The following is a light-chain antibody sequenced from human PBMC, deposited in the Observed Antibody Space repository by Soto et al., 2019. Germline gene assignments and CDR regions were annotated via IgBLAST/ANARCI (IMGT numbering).Light chain of an antibody. V-gene: IGKV1-5*03. CDR2: KAS. CDR3: QQYNRYWT. J-gene: IGKJ1*01. Sequence: DIQMTQSPSTLSASVGDRVTFTCRASQSISNWLAWYQQKPGKAPKLLIYKASSLESGVPSRFSGSGSGTEFTLTISSLQPDDFATYYCQQYNRYWTFGQGTKVEIK. CDR1: QSISNW.